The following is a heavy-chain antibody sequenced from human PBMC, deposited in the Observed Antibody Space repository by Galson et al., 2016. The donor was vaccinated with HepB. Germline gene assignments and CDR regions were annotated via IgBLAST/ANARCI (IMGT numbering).Heavy chain of an antibody. CDR2: ITTSSSTI. V-gene: IGHV3-48*01. J-gene: IGHJ6*02. CDR1: GFTFSTYH. CDR3: ARDPGFRNGMNV. Sequence: SLRLSCAASGFTFSTYHMNWVRQAPGKGLEWISYITTSSSTIHYADSVMGRFTISRDNAKNTLFLQMNNLSAEDTAVYYCARDPGFRNGMNVWGQGTTVTVSS.